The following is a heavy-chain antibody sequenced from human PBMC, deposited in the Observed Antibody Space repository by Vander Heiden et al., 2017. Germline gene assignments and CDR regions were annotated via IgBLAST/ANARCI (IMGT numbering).Heavy chain of an antibody. CDR1: GGSISSSTYS. Sequence: QLQLQESGPGLVKPSETLSLTCTVSGGSISSSTYSWGWIRQPPGKGLEWIGTIEYSGSTYYNPSLKSRVTISVDTSNSQLSLKLSSVTAADTTTYYCARHRIGTMLAFWGQGTLVTVSS. D-gene: IGHD3-10*02. CDR2: IEYSGST. CDR3: ARHRIGTMLAF. J-gene: IGHJ4*02. V-gene: IGHV4-39*01.